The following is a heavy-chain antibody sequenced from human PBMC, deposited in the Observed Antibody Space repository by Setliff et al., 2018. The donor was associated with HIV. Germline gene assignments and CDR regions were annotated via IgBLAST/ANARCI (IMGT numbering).Heavy chain of an antibody. CDR2: IIPIFGTT. V-gene: IGHV1-69*13. J-gene: IGHJ3*02. CDR3: GRDPFWSGYDAFDI. CDR1: GGTFSSYA. D-gene: IGHD3-3*01. Sequence: GASVKVSCKASGGTFSSYAINWVRQAPGQGLEWMGGIIPIFGTTNFAQKFQGRVTITADESTSTAYMELSRLRSDDTAVYYCGRDPFWSGYDAFDIWGQGTMVT.